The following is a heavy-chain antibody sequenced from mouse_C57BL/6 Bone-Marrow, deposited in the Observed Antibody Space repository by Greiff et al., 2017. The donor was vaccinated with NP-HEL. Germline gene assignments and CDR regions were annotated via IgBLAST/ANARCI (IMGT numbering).Heavy chain of an antibody. CDR1: GYTFTSYW. J-gene: IGHJ3*01. D-gene: IGHD2-5*01. CDR3: ARGAYYSNFFAY. V-gene: IGHV1-55*01. CDR2: IYPGSGST. Sequence: QVQLKQPGAELVKPGASVKMSCKASGYTFTSYWITWVKQRPGQGLEWIGDIYPGSGSTNYNEKFKSKATLTVDTSSSTAYMQLSSLTSEDSAVYYCARGAYYSNFFAYWGQGTLVTVSA.